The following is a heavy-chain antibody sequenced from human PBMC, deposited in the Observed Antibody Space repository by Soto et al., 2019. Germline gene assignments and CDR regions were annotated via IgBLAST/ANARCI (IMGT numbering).Heavy chain of an antibody. CDR2: INHSGST. D-gene: IGHD5-12*01. Sequence: QVQLQQWGAGLLKPSETLSLTCAVYGGSFSGYYWSWIRQPPGKGLEWIGEINHSGSTNYNPSLKSRVTISEDTSKNQFSLKLSSVTAADTAVYYCARAPRWLQRYFDYWGQGTLVTVSS. V-gene: IGHV4-34*01. CDR3: ARAPRWLQRYFDY. J-gene: IGHJ4*02. CDR1: GGSFSGYY.